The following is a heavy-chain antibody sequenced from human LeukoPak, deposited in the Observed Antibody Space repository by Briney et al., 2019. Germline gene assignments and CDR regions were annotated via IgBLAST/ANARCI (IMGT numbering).Heavy chain of an antibody. J-gene: IGHJ3*02. D-gene: IGHD2-15*01. CDR1: GFTVSSNY. Sequence: GRSLRLSCAASGFTVSSNYMSWVRQAPGKGLEWVSVIYSGGSTYYADSVKGRFTISRDNSKNTLYLQMNSLRAEDTAVYYCARDIGSRAFDIWGQGTMVTVSS. V-gene: IGHV3-66*01. CDR2: IYSGGST. CDR3: ARDIGSRAFDI.